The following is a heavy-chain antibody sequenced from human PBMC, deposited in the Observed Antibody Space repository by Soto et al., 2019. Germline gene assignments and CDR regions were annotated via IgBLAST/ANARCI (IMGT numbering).Heavy chain of an antibody. CDR2: TSFSGYT. CDR1: GDSVSGGDSY. J-gene: IGHJ4*02. V-gene: IGHV4-30-4*01. Sequence: QVQLQESGPGLVKPSQTLSLTCTVSGDSVSGGDSYWSWIRQPPGKALEWIGYTSFSGYTSYTPSLKCRVTISVDMSKSQFSLRLTSVTAEDTAIYYCVRGGNPYHYATSGPGTFDKWGQGTLVSVSS. CDR3: VRGGNPYHYATSGPGTFDK. D-gene: IGHD3-22*01.